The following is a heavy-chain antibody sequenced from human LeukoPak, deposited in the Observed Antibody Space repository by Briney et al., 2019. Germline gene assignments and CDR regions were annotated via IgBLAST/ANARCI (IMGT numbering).Heavy chain of an antibody. J-gene: IGHJ5*02. Sequence: SETLSLTCTVSGGSISSSSYYWGWIRQPPGKGLEWIGSIYYSGSTYYNPSLKSRVTISVDTSKDQFSLKLSSVTAADTAVYYCARHPYGDSRADPWGQGTLVTVSS. CDR2: IYYSGST. CDR1: GGSISSSSYY. D-gene: IGHD4-17*01. V-gene: IGHV4-39*01. CDR3: ARHPYGDSRADP.